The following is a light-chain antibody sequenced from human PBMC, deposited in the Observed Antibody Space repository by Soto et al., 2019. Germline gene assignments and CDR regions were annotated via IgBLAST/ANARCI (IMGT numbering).Light chain of an antibody. Sequence: QSVLTQPPSVSGAPGQRVTISCSGSSSNLGAGYDVSWYQQLPGTAPKLLIYGNTNRPSGVPDRFSASKSGTSAPLAITGLQAEDEADYYCQSYDSSLRGVFGGGTKLTVL. CDR2: GNT. J-gene: IGLJ2*01. V-gene: IGLV1-40*01. CDR1: SSNLGAGYD. CDR3: QSYDSSLRGV.